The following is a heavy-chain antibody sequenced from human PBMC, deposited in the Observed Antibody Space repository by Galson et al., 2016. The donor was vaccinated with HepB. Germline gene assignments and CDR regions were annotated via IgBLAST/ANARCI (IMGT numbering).Heavy chain of an antibody. Sequence: SLRLSCAASTFSVSGDYMNWVRQAPGKGLEWVSLIHAGSTYYAESVRGRFIISRDNSENTLYLQMNSLRVEDTAVYYCARGSDLGSFWGQGTLVTVSS. CDR2: IHAGST. V-gene: IGHV3-66*01. CDR1: TFSVSGDY. CDR3: ARGSDLGSF. D-gene: IGHD1-26*01. J-gene: IGHJ4*02.